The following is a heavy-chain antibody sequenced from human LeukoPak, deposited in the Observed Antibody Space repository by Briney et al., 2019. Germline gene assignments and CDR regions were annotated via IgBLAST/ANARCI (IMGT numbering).Heavy chain of an antibody. D-gene: IGHD2-2*01. CDR2: INSDGSST. Sequence: GGSLRLSCAASGFTFSGYWMHWVRQAPGKGLVWVSRINSDGSSTSYADSVKGRFTISRDNSKNTLYLQMNSLRAEDTAVYYCAKDRGECSSTSCSYYYFDYWGQGTLVTVSS. V-gene: IGHV3-74*01. J-gene: IGHJ4*02. CDR1: GFTFSGYW. CDR3: AKDRGECSSTSCSYYYFDY.